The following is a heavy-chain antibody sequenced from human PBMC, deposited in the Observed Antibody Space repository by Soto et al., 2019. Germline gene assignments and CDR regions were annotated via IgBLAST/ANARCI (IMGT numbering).Heavy chain of an antibody. J-gene: IGHJ4*02. CDR1: GYTFTSYG. CDR3: ARDVGVLWFGELSGPYYFDY. Sequence: QVQLVQSGAEVKKPGASVKVCCKASGYTFTSYGISWVRQAPGQGLEWMGWISAYNGNTNYAQKLQGRVTMTTDTSTSTTYMELRSLRSDDTAVYYCARDVGVLWFGELSGPYYFDYWGQGTLVTVSS. D-gene: IGHD3-10*01. CDR2: ISAYNGNT. V-gene: IGHV1-18*01.